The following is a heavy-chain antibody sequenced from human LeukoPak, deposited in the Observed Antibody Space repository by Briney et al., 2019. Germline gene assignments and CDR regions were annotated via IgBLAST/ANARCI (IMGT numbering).Heavy chain of an antibody. CDR1: EYTFTAYY. J-gene: IGHJ4*02. CDR2: IHPNYGDT. Sequence: GASVKVSCKASEYTFTAYYIHWVRQAPGQGLQWMGWIHPNYGDTNYAQRFQGRVTMTMDTSISTAYMELSRLRSDDTAVYYCATKSFYDSSGYDYWGQGTLVTVSS. CDR3: ATKSFYDSSGYDY. V-gene: IGHV1-2*02. D-gene: IGHD3-22*01.